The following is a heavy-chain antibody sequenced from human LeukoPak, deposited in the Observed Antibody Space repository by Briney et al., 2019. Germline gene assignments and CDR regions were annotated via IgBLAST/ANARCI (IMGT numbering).Heavy chain of an antibody. CDR1: GFSFSTSG. D-gene: IGHD6-13*01. CDR2: LQNDRSEK. V-gene: IGHV3-30*02. J-gene: IGHJ4*02. Sequence: GGSLRLSCAPSGFSFSTSGMHWVRRAPGKGLGWVGFLQNDRSEKYVGDCVKGRFTISTDNSKSTLYLQMNSVSAEDTAVYYCARESSRIAIGTLDVWGQGTLVTVSS. CDR3: ARESSRIAIGTLDV.